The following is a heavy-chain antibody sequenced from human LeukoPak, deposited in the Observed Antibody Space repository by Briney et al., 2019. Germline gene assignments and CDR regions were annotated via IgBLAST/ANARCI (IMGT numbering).Heavy chain of an antibody. CDR1: GVSISSYY. J-gene: IGHJ4*02. CDR2: IYYSDT. V-gene: IGHV4-59*01. D-gene: IGHD3-22*01. CDR3: AGGNFDDSSGHPYHFHL. Sequence: SETLSLTCTVSGVSISSYYWGWIRQPPGKGLEWIGYIYYSDTNYNSSLKSRVTISEDTSKNQFSLFLTSVTAADTAVYYCAGGNFDDSSGHPYHFHLWGQGTLVTVPS.